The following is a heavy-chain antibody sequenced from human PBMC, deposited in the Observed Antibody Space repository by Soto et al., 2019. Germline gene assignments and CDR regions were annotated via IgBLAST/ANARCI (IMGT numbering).Heavy chain of an antibody. D-gene: IGHD6-19*01. J-gene: IGHJ4*02. V-gene: IGHV4-59*01. Sequence: QVQLQESGPGLVKPSETLALTCTVSGGSISSDSWSCIRQPPGKRLEWIGYVYYNGVTKYNTSLESRVTISVDTSQNQFSLKLNSVTAVDTAIYYCARRSRSSSGWYYLDYWGQGTLVTVSS. CDR2: VYYNGVT. CDR1: GGSISSDS. CDR3: ARRSRSSSGWYYLDY.